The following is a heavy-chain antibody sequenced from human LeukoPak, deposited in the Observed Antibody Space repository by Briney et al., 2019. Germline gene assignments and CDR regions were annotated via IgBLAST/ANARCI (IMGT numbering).Heavy chain of an antibody. D-gene: IGHD3-16*01. Sequence: ASVKVSCKASGYTFTSYDINWVRQATGQGLEWMGWMNPNSGNTGYAQKFQGRVTITRNTSISTAYMVLSSLRSDGTAVYYCVRRGAQNAFDIWGQGTMLTVSS. J-gene: IGHJ3*02. CDR2: MNPNSGNT. CDR1: GYTFTSYD. CDR3: VRRGAQNAFDI. V-gene: IGHV1-8*03.